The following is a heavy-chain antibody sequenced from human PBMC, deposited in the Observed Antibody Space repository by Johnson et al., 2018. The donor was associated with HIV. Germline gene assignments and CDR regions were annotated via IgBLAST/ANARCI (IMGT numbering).Heavy chain of an antibody. J-gene: IGHJ3*02. D-gene: IGHD3/OR15-3a*01. V-gene: IGHV3-7*01. CDR3: AREFGQASSYAFDI. Sequence: MLLVESGGGVVQPGGSLRLSCAASGFTFSSYWMSWVRQAPGKGLEWVANIQQDGSEKYYVDSVQGRFTISRDNAKHSLYLQMNSLRAEDTAVYYCAREFGQASSYAFDIWGQGTMVTVSS. CDR2: IQQDGSEK. CDR1: GFTFSSYW.